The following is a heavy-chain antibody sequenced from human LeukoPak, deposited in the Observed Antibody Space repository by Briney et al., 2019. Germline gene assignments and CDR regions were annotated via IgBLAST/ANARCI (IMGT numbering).Heavy chain of an antibody. J-gene: IGHJ4*02. Sequence: ASVKVSCKASGYTFTNYDISWVRQAPGQGLEWMGWISAYNGNTNYAQKLQGRVTMTTDTSTSTAYMELRSLRSDDTAVYYCAIVLGYDSSGYNYPIDYWGQGTLVTVSS. D-gene: IGHD3-22*01. CDR2: ISAYNGNT. V-gene: IGHV1-18*01. CDR3: AIVLGYDSSGYNYPIDY. CDR1: GYTFTNYD.